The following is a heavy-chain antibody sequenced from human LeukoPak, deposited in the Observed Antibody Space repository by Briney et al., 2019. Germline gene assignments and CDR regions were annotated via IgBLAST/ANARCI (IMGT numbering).Heavy chain of an antibody. V-gene: IGHV3-21*04. D-gene: IGHD1-1*01. CDR1: GFTFSSYS. Sequence: PGGSLRLSCAASGFTFSSYSMNWVRQAPGKGLEWVSSISSSSSYIYYADSVKGRFTISRDNAKNSLCLQMNSLRAEDTAVYYCARSQYSFGWNGHKDYWGQGTLVTVSS. CDR2: ISSSSSYI. CDR3: ARSQYSFGWNGHKDY. J-gene: IGHJ4*02.